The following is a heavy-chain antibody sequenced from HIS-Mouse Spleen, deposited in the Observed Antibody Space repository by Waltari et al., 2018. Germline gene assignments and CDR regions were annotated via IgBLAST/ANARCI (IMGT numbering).Heavy chain of an antibody. CDR3: ARIAEGYSSGWYAFDY. Sequence: QVTLRESGPALVKPTQTLTLTCTFSGFSLSTSGMCVSWIRQPPGKALEWLARIDWDDDKYYSTSLKNRLTISKDTSKNQVVLTMTNMDPVETATYYCARIAEGYSSGWYAFDYWGQGTLVTVSS. CDR1: GFSLSTSGMC. CDR2: IDWDDDK. D-gene: IGHD6-19*01. V-gene: IGHV2-70*15. J-gene: IGHJ4*02.